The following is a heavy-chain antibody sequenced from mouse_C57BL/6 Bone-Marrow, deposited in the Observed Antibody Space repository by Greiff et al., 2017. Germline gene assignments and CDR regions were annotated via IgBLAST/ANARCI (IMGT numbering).Heavy chain of an antibody. V-gene: IGHV5-6*02. Sequence: EVKLMESGGDLVKPGGSLKLSCAASGFTFSSYGMSWVRQTPDKRLEWVATISRGGSYTYYPDSVKGRFTISRDNAKNTLCRQMSSLKSEDTAMYYCARRFYFGYWGQGTTLTVSS. CDR1: GFTFSSYG. J-gene: IGHJ2*01. CDR3: ARRFYFGY. CDR2: ISRGGSYT.